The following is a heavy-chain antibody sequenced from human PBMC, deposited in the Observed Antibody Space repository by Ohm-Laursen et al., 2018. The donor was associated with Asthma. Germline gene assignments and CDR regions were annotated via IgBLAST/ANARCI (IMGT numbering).Heavy chain of an antibody. Sequence: SETLSLTCTVSGGSVSSGSYYWSWIRQPPGKGLEWIGYIYYSGITYSNPSLRSRVSISVDTSKNQFSLKLSPVTAADTAVYYCARGTFYYESTGYYFLDHWGQGALVTVSS. V-gene: IGHV4-61*01. CDR2: IYYSGIT. D-gene: IGHD3-22*01. CDR1: GGSVSSGSYY. J-gene: IGHJ4*02. CDR3: ARGTFYYESTGYYFLDH.